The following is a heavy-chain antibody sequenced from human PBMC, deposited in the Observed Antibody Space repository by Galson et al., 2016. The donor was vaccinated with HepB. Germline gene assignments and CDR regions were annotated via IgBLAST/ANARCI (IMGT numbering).Heavy chain of an antibody. CDR3: ARASWYTFVT. CDR2: IDKSGTAT. D-gene: IGHD1-1*01. J-gene: IGHJ3*02. Sequence: SLRLSCAASGFTFSDYYMSWIRQAPGMGPEWLSDIDKSGTATYYLDSVKGRFTMSRDNAKNSLYLQINNLRAEDTAVYYCARASWYTFVTGGQGTMGTVSS. CDR1: GFTFSDYY. V-gene: IGHV3-11*01.